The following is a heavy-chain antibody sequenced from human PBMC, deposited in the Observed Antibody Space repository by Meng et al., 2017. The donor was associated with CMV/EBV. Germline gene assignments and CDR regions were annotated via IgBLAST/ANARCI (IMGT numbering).Heavy chain of an antibody. Sequence: GESLKISCAASGFTFSDYYMSWIRQAPGKGLEWVSYISSSGSTIYYADSVKGRFTISRDNAKNSLCLQMNSLGAEDTAVYYCARGGLGIGSSWPTYGGVLYYYYGMDVWGQGTTVTVSS. CDR1: GFTFSDYY. J-gene: IGHJ6*02. CDR2: ISSSGSTI. D-gene: IGHD6-13*01. CDR3: ARGGLGIGSSWPTYGGVLYYYYGMDV. V-gene: IGHV3-11*01.